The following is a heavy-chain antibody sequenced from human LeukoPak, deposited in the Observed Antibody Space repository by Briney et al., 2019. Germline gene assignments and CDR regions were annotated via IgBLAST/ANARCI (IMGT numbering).Heavy chain of an antibody. J-gene: IGHJ4*02. CDR1: GGSISSSDYH. CDR2: IYSSGST. Sequence: SETLSLTCSVSGGSISSSDYHWGWIRQPPGKGLEWIGYIYSSGSTNYNPSLRSRVTISVDTSKRQFSLKVNSVTAADTAVYYCARRYRGFFDYWGQGVLVTVSS. CDR3: ARRYRGFFDY. D-gene: IGHD3-16*02. V-gene: IGHV4-61*05.